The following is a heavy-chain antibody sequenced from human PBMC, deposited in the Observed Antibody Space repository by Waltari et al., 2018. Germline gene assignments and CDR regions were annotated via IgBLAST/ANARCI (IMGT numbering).Heavy chain of an antibody. CDR1: GFPFSSSG. CDR2: IWYDGSNK. J-gene: IGHJ3*02. V-gene: IGHV3-30*18. D-gene: IGHD2-21*02. Sequence: QVQLVASGGGVVQPGRSLRLSCAASGFPFSSSGLHWVRQSPGKGLEWVAVIWYDGSNKYYADSVKGRFTISRDNSKNTLYLQMNSLRAEDTAMYYCAKDLTVVTPGAFDIWGQGTMVTVSS. CDR3: AKDLTVVTPGAFDI.